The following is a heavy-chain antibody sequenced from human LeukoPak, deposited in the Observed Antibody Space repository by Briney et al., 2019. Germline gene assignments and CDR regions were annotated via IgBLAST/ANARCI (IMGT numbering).Heavy chain of an antibody. D-gene: IGHD5-12*01. CDR3: ATSGDIVATIRGRFDY. CDR2: INPTGGST. Sequence: ASVKVSCKASGYTFTSYYMHWVRQAPGQGLEWMGLINPTGGSTGYAQKFQGRVTMTRDTSTSTAYMELRSLRSDDTAVYYCATSGDIVATIRGRFDYWGQGTLVTVSS. V-gene: IGHV1-46*01. J-gene: IGHJ4*02. CDR1: GYTFTSYY.